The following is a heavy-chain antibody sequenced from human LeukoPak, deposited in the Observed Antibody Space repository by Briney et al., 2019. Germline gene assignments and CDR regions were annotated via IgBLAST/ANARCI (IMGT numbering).Heavy chain of an antibody. CDR3: ATGVRGYNSALDY. CDR1: GFTFSNYY. Sequence: GGSLRLSCAASGFTFSNYYMNWVRQAPGKGLEWVSSISSGSSYIYYADSLKGRFTISRDNAKNSLYLQMNSLRAEDTAVYYCATGVRGYNSALDYWGQGTLVTVSP. D-gene: IGHD6-19*01. J-gene: IGHJ4*02. V-gene: IGHV3-21*01. CDR2: ISSGSSYI.